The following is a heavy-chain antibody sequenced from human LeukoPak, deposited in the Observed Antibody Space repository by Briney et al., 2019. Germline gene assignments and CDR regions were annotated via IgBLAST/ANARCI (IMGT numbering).Heavy chain of an antibody. CDR1: GGSINSSDHY. D-gene: IGHD3-3*01. CDR3: ARHRLEGDTFDI. J-gene: IGHJ3*02. Sequence: PSETLSLTCTVSGGSINSSDHYWVWIRQPPGKGLEWIGSKYYSGDTYYSPSLKSRVTISVDTSRNKFALKLNSVTAADTAVYFCARHRLEGDTFDIWGQGTKVTVSS. V-gene: IGHV4-39*01. CDR2: KYYSGDT.